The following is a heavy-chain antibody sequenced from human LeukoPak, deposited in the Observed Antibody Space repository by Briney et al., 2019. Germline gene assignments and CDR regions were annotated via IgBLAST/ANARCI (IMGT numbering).Heavy chain of an antibody. V-gene: IGHV3-21*01. CDR3: ARSSGTRSVVASPDWFDP. Sequence: KPGGSLRLSCAASGFTFSSYSMNWVRQAPGKGLEWVSSISSSSSYIYYADSVKGRFTISRDNAKNSLYLQMNSLRAEDTAVYYCARSSGTRSVVASPDWFDPWGQGTLVTVSS. CDR1: GFTFSSYS. J-gene: IGHJ5*02. CDR2: ISSSSSYI. D-gene: IGHD5-12*01.